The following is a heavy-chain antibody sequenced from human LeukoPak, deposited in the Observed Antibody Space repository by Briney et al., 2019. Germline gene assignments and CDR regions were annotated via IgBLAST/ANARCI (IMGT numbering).Heavy chain of an antibody. J-gene: IGHJ4*02. CDR2: ISGSGGST. V-gene: IGHV3-23*01. D-gene: IGHD3-10*02. Sequence: PGGSLRLSCAASGFTFSSYAMSWVRQAPGKGLEWVSAISGSGGSTYYADSVKGRFTISRDNSKNTLYLQMNSLRAEDTAVYYCAKALGPSVRGYYFDYWGQGTLVTVSS. CDR3: AKALGPSVRGYYFDY. CDR1: GFTFSSYA.